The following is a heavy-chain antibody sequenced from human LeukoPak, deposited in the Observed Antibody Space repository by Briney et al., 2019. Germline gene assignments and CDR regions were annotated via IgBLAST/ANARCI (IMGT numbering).Heavy chain of an antibody. V-gene: IGHV4-4*02. CDR2: ISLTGLT. J-gene: IGHJ4*02. CDR3: SRENGAFSPFGY. CDR1: GGSISNTNW. Sequence: SETLSLTCGVSGGSISNTNWWSWVRQPPGQGLEWIGEISLTGLTHYTPSLESRVTVSLDKSKNQLSLNLTSVTAADTAVYYCSRENGAFSPFGYWGQGTLVTVSS. D-gene: IGHD2-8*01.